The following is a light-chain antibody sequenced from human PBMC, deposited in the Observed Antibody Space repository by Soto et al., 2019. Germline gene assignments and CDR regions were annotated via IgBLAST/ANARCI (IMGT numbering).Light chain of an antibody. V-gene: IGKV3-20*01. CDR2: GAS. J-gene: IGKJ5*01. CDR3: QQYGSPPPIT. Sequence: EVVLTQSPGTPSLSPGERATLSCRASQSVSRSYLAWYQQKPGQAPRLLISGASSRATGIPDRFSGSGSGTDFTLTISRLEPEDFAVYYCQQYGSPPPITFGQGTRLEMK. CDR1: QSVSRSY.